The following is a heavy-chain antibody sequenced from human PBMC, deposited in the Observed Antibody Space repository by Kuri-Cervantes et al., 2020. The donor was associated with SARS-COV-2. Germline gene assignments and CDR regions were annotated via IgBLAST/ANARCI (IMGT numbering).Heavy chain of an antibody. CDR3: AAYTPRGDY. CDR2: ITTGGDTP. V-gene: IGHV3-23*01. Sequence: GESLKISCAASGLTFINYAMIWIRQSPGKGLEWVSGITTGGDTPFYAGFVRGRFTISRDNSKDTVYLQMNTLRADDTGMYYCAAYTPRGDYWGQGTLVTVSS. D-gene: IGHD2-2*02. J-gene: IGHJ4*02. CDR1: GLTFINYA.